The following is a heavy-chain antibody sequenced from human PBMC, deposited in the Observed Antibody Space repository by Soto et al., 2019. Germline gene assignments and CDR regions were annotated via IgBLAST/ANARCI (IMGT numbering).Heavy chain of an antibody. CDR1: GFSLSTSGMC. D-gene: IGHD3-3*01. CDR3: ARNTIIPIFGVDPTSNGMDV. J-gene: IGHJ6*02. CDR2: IDWDDDK. V-gene: IGHV2-70*01. Sequence: SGPTLVNPTQTLTLTCTFSGFSLSTSGMCVSWIRQPPGTALELLALIDWDDDKYYSTSLKTRLTISKDTSKNQVALTMTNMDPVDTATYYCARNTIIPIFGVDPTSNGMDVWGQGTTVTVSS.